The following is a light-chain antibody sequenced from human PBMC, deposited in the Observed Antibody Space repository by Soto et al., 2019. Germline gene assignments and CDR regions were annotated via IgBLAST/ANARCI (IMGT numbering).Light chain of an antibody. Sequence: QAVVTQPASVSGSPGQSITISCTGTSSDVGGYNYVSWYQHHPDKAPKLMIYDVNNRPSGVSSRFSGSKSGNTASLTISGLQAADEAAYYCSSYTSNTPRLVFGGGTKVTVL. CDR1: SSDVGGYNY. CDR2: DVN. V-gene: IGLV2-14*03. J-gene: IGLJ2*01. CDR3: SSYTSNTPRLV.